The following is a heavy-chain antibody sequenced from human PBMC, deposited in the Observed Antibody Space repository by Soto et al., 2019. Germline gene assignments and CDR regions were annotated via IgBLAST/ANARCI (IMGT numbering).Heavy chain of an antibody. V-gene: IGHV4-30-4*01. D-gene: IGHD3-9*01. CDR2: IYYSGST. CDR1: GDSISSGDYY. CDR3: AREQLYYDILTGYLDY. J-gene: IGHJ4*02. Sequence: QVQLQESGPGLVKPSQTLSLTCTVSGDSISSGDYYWSWIRQPPGKGLEWIGYIYYSGSTYYNPSLKSRVTISVDTSKNQFSLKLSSVTAADTAVYYCAREQLYYDILTGYLDYWGQGTLVTVSS.